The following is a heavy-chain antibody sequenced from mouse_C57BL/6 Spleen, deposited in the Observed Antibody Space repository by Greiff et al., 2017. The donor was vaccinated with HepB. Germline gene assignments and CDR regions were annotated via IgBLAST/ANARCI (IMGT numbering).Heavy chain of an antibody. CDR3: ARFRVTEGNYLDY. D-gene: IGHD2-2*01. J-gene: IGHJ2*01. V-gene: IGHV5-4*03. CDR2: IRDGGSYT. Sequence: EVKVEESGGGLVKPGGSLKLSCAVSGFSLSSYAMSWVRQTPEKRLEWVATIRDGGSYTYYPDNVNGRFTISRDNAKNNLYLQMSHLKSEDTAMYYCARFRVTEGNYLDYWGQGTTLTVSS. CDR1: GFSLSSYA.